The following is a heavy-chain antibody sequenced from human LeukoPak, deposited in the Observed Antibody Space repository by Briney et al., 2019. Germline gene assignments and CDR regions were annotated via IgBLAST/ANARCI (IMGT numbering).Heavy chain of an antibody. Sequence: GGSLRLSCAASGFTFSDYYMSWFRQAPGKGLEWVGFIRSKAYGGTTEYAASVKGRFTISRDDSKSIAYLQMNSLKTEDTAVYYCTREELSGSYYGYWGQGTLVTVSS. CDR2: IRSKAYGGTT. CDR1: GFTFSDYY. J-gene: IGHJ4*02. V-gene: IGHV3-49*03. D-gene: IGHD1-26*01. CDR3: TREELSGSYYGY.